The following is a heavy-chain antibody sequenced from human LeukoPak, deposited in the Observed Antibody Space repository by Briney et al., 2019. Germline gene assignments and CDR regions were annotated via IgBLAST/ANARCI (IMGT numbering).Heavy chain of an antibody. CDR3: ASGATLGYDSTKYYFDY. J-gene: IGHJ4*02. CDR2: IIPILGIA. D-gene: IGHD3-22*01. CDR1: GGTFSSYA. V-gene: IGHV1-69*04. Sequence: GASVKVSCKASGGTFSSYAISWVRQDPGQGLEWMGRIIPILGIANYAQRFQGRVTITADKSTSTAYMELSSLRSEDTAVYYCASGATLGYDSTKYYFDYWGQGTLVTVSS.